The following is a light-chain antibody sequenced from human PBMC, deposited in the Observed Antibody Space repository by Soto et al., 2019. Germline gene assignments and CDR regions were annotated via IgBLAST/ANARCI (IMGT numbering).Light chain of an antibody. CDR1: QSVSSN. CDR3: QQYNNWPQKIT. Sequence: EIVMTQSPATLSVSPGERATLYCRTSQSVSSNLAWYQQKPGQAPRLLIYGASTRATGIPARFSGSGSGTEFTLTISSLQSEDFAVYYCQQYNNWPQKITFGQGTRLEIK. V-gene: IGKV3-15*01. J-gene: IGKJ5*01. CDR2: GAS.